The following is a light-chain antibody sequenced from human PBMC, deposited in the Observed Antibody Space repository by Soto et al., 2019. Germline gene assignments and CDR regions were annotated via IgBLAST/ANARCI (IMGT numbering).Light chain of an antibody. Sequence: EIVLTQSPGTLSLSPGERATLSCRASQSVSSSYLAWYLQKPGQAPRLLIYDASNRATGIPARFSVTGSGTECTLTISSLQSEEFALYYCQKYNDWPLTFGQGTKVDIK. CDR1: QSVSSSY. CDR2: DAS. J-gene: IGKJ1*01. V-gene: IGKV3D-15*01. CDR3: QKYNDWPLT.